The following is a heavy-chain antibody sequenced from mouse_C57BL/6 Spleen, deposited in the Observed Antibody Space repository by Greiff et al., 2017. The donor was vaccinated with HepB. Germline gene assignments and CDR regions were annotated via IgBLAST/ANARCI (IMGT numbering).Heavy chain of an antibody. CDR3: ARRRGNAMDY. V-gene: IGHV5-17*01. CDR1: GFTFSDYG. CDR2: ISSGSSTI. Sequence: EVMLVESGGGLVKPGGSLKLSCAASGFTFSDYGMHWVRQAPEKGLEWVAYISSGSSTIYYADTVKGRFTLSRDNAKNTLFLQMTSLRSEDTAMYYCARRRGNAMDYWGQGTSVTVSS. J-gene: IGHJ4*01.